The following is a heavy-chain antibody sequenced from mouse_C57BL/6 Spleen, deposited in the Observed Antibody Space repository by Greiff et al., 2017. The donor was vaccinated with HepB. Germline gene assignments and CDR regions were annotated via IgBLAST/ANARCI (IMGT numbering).Heavy chain of an antibody. CDR1: GFSFTSYG. V-gene: IGHV2-6-1*01. Sequence: VQLKESGPGLVAPSQSLSITCTVSGFSFTSYGVHWVRQPPGKGLEWLVVIWSDGSTTYNSALKSRLSISKDNSKSQVFLKMNSLQTDDTAMYYCARHNYSNSWFAYWGQGTLVTVSA. D-gene: IGHD2-5*01. J-gene: IGHJ3*01. CDR2: IWSDGST. CDR3: ARHNYSNSWFAY.